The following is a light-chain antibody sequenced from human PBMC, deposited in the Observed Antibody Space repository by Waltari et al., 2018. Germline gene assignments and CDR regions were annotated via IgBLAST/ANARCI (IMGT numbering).Light chain of an antibody. CDR3: QHGYSTPLT. V-gene: IGKV1-39*01. CDR1: QSISNY. CDR2: AAS. Sequence: DIQMTQSPSSLSASVVARVTITCRASQSISNYLDWYQQKPGKAPKLLIYAASSLQRGVPSRFSGSGSGTDFTLTISSLQPEDFTTYYCQHGYSTPLTFGGGTKVEIK. J-gene: IGKJ4*01.